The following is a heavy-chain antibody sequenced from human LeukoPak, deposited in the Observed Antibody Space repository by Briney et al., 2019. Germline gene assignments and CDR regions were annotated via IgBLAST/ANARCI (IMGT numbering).Heavy chain of an antibody. CDR1: GFTFIRYS. CDR2: ISNNNSTI. J-gene: IGHJ6*02. V-gene: IGHV3-48*02. D-gene: IGHD1-1*01. CDR3: ARELSAGTTGMDV. Sequence: RTGGSLRLSCAASGFTFIRYSMNWVRQAPGKGLEWVSYISNNNSTIYYADSVKGRFTISRDNAKSSLYLQMNSLRDEDTAVYYCARELSAGTTGMDVWGQGTTVTVSS.